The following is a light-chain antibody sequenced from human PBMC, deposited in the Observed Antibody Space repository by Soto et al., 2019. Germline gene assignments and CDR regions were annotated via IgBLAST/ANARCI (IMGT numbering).Light chain of an antibody. CDR1: QSVSSN. Sequence: EIVLTQSPATLSVSPGERATLSCRASQSVSSNLAWYQQKPGQAPRLLIYGASTRAPGIPARFSGSGSGTEFTLTISSLQSEDSAVYYCQHYNNFPLTFGGGAKVEIK. J-gene: IGKJ4*02. V-gene: IGKV3-15*01. CDR3: QHYNNFPLT. CDR2: GAS.